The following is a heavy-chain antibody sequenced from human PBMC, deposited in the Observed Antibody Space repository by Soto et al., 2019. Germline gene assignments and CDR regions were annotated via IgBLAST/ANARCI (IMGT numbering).Heavy chain of an antibody. CDR1: GFTFSSYA. CDR2: ISGTAGST. J-gene: IGHJ4*02. V-gene: IGHV3-23*01. CDR3: AKGPNYYGSGSYPIDY. D-gene: IGHD3-10*01. Sequence: GGALRLSCAASGFTFSSYAMSWVRQAPGKGLEWVSSISGTAGSTYYADSVKGRFTISRDNFKNTLYLQMNSLRADDTALYYCAKGPNYYGSGSYPIDYWGQGTLVTFSS.